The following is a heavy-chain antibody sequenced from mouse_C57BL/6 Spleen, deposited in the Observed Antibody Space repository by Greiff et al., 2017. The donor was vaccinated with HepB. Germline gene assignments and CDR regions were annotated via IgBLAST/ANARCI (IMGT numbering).Heavy chain of an antibody. J-gene: IGHJ4*01. V-gene: IGHV1-39*01. CDR3: VISSGYEGYYAMDY. Sequence: VQLQQSGPELVKPGASVKISCKASGYSFTDYNMNWVKQSNGKSLEWIGVINPNYGTTSYNKKFKGKATLTVDQSSSTAYMQLNSLTSEDSAVYYCVISSGYEGYYAMDYWGQGTSVTVSS. CDR2: INPNYGTT. CDR1: GYSFTDYN. D-gene: IGHD3-2*02.